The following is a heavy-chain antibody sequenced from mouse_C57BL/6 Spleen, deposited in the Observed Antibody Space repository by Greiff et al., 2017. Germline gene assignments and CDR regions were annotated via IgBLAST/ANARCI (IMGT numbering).Heavy chain of an antibody. CDR1: GFTFSDYG. Sequence: EVQGVESGGGLVKPGGSLKLSCAASGFTFSDYGMHWVRQAPEKGLEWVAYISSGSSTIYYADTVKGRFTISRDNAKNTLFLQMTSLRSEDTSMYYCARRDYGSISGDYFDYWGQGTTLTVSS. D-gene: IGHD1-1*01. J-gene: IGHJ2*01. V-gene: IGHV5-17*01. CDR2: ISSGSSTI. CDR3: ARRDYGSISGDYFDY.